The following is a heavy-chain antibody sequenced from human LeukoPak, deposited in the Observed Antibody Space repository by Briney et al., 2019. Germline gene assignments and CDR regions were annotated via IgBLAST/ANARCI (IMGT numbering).Heavy chain of an antibody. J-gene: IGHJ3*02. CDR1: GFTFSNAW. CDR2: IKSKTDGGTT. D-gene: IGHD3-9*01. CDR3: TTDGGVRYFDWEGDAFDI. V-gene: IGHV3-15*01. Sequence: GGSLRLSCAASGFTFSNAWMSWVRQAPGKGLEWVGRIKSKTDGGTTDYAAPVKGRFTISRDDSKNTLYLQMNSLKTEDTAVYYCTTDGGVRYFDWEGDAFDIWGQGTMVTVSS.